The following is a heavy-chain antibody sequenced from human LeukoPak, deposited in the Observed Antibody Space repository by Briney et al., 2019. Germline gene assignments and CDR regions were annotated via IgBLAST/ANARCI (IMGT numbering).Heavy chain of an antibody. D-gene: IGHD1-26*01. CDR2: INHSGST. Sequence: SETLSLTCAVYGGSFSGYYWSLIRQPPGKGLEWIGEINHSGSTNYNPSLKSRVTISVDTSKNQFSLKLSSVTAADTAVYYCARGYPSGSYYPFDYWGQGTLVTVSS. CDR1: GGSFSGYY. J-gene: IGHJ4*02. V-gene: IGHV4-34*01. CDR3: ARGYPSGSYYPFDY.